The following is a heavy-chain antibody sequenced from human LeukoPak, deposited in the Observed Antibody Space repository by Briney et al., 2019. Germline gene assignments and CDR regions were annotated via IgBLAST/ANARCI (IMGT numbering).Heavy chain of an antibody. CDR1: GFTFSSYA. J-gene: IGHJ4*02. CDR2: IRGSGGST. V-gene: IGHV3-23*01. D-gene: IGHD6-13*01. CDR3: AKDQAGYSSSWWYFDY. Sequence: GGSLRLSCAAPGFTFSSYAMSWVRQAPGKGVEWVSAIRGSGGSTYYADSVKGRFTISRDNSKNTLYLQMNSLRAEDTAVYYCAKDQAGYSSSWWYFDYWGQGTLVTVSS.